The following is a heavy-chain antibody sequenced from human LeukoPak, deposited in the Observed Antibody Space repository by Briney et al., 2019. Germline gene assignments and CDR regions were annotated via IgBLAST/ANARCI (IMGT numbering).Heavy chain of an antibody. Sequence: GGSLRLSCAASGFTFSSYSMNWVRQAPGKGLEWVSYISRTSSTIHYADSVKGRFTISRDNAKNSLYLEMNSLRAEDTAVYYCAPSGDGFWSGDYPVIVRDYWGQGTLVTVSS. V-gene: IGHV3-48*01. CDR3: APSGDGFWSGDYPVIVRDY. CDR2: ISRTSSTI. D-gene: IGHD3-3*01. CDR1: GFTFSSYS. J-gene: IGHJ4*02.